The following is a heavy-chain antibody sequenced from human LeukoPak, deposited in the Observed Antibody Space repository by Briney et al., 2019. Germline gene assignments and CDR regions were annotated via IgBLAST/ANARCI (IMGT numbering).Heavy chain of an antibody. CDR2: ITPMFGTA. V-gene: IGHV1-69*13. J-gene: IGHJ4*02. CDR1: GGTFSNYA. Sequence: SVKVSCKAFGGTFSNYAISWVRQAPGQGLEWMGGITPMFGTANYAQRFQGRVTITADESTTTAYMELGSLRSEDTAVYYCAREKLRANYLVFDYWGQGTLVTVSS. CDR3: AREKLRANYLVFDY. D-gene: IGHD1-7*01.